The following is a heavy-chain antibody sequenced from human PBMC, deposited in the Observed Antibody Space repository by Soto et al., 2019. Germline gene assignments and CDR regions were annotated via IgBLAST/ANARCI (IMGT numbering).Heavy chain of an antibody. Sequence: EVQLVESGGGLVKPGGSLRLSCAASGFTFSSYSMNWVRQAPGKGLEWVSSISSSSSYIYYADSVKGRFTISRDNAKNSLYLQMHSLRAEDTAVYYCARAQPGYSYGYGLGYWGQGTLVTVSS. CDR2: ISSSSSYI. J-gene: IGHJ4*02. CDR1: GFTFSSYS. D-gene: IGHD5-18*01. CDR3: ARAQPGYSYGYGLGY. V-gene: IGHV3-21*01.